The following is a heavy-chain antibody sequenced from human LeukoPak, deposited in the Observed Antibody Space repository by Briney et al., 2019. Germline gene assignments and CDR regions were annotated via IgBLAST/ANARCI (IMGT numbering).Heavy chain of an antibody. CDR2: IKQDGSEK. Sequence: GGSLRLSCAASEFTFSGYWMNWVRQAPGKGLEWVANIKQDGSEKQYVDSVRGRFTISRDNAKNSLYLQMNSLRVEDTAVYYRARDGFVGAADYWGQGTLVTVSS. D-gene: IGHD6-13*01. CDR1: EFTFSGYW. V-gene: IGHV3-7*01. CDR3: ARDGFVGAADY. J-gene: IGHJ4*02.